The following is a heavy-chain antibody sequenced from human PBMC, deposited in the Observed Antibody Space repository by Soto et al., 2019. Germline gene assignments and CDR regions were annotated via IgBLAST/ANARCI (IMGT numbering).Heavy chain of an antibody. Sequence: PGGSLRLSCAASGFTFSIYSMNWVRQAPGKGLEWVSSISSSSSYIYYADSVKGRFTISRDNAKNSLYLQMNSLRAEDTAVYYCARSLITIFGVVIIPYYYGMDVWGQGTTVTVSS. D-gene: IGHD3-3*01. CDR2: ISSSSSYI. CDR1: GFTFSIYS. J-gene: IGHJ6*02. V-gene: IGHV3-21*01. CDR3: ARSLITIFGVVIIPYYYGMDV.